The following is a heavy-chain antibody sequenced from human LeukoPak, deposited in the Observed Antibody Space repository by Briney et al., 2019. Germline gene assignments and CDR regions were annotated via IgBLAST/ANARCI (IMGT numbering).Heavy chain of an antibody. CDR3: AKDLISYYYGSGTMDV. V-gene: IGHV3-23*01. D-gene: IGHD3-10*01. J-gene: IGHJ6*03. Sequence: PGGTLRLSCAASGFTFSSYGMSWVRQAPGKGLEWVSLFSWDGGSTYYADSVKGRFTISRDNSKNTLYLQMNSLRAEDTAVYYCAKDLISYYYGSGTMDVWGKGTTVTVSS. CDR1: GFTFSSYG. CDR2: FSWDGGST.